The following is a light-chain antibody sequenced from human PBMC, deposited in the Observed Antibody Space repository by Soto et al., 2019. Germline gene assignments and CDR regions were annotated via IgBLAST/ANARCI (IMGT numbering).Light chain of an antibody. J-gene: IGLJ2*01. CDR3: GTWDSSLNAGV. CDR1: LSNIEYNF. V-gene: IGLV1-51*01. Sequence: QSALTQPASVSAAPGQQVTISCSGSLSNIEYNFVSWYQQFPGKAPKLLIYDDNQRPSGVPARFSASKSGTSATLGVTGLQPGDEATYYCGTWDSSLNAGVFGGGTKLTVL. CDR2: DDN.